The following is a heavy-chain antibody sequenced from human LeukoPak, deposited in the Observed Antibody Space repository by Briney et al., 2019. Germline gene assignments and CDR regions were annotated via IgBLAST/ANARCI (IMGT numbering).Heavy chain of an antibody. CDR1: GGTFSSYA. CDR3: ARDQGYYDSSGHPVGAFDI. J-gene: IGHJ3*02. Sequence: ASVKVSRKASGGTFSSYAISWVRQAPGQGLEWMGGIIPIFGTANYAQKFQGRVTITTDESTSTAYMELSSLRSEDTAVYYCARDQGYYDSSGHPVGAFDIWGQGTMVTVSS. D-gene: IGHD3-22*01. CDR2: IIPIFGTA. V-gene: IGHV1-69*05.